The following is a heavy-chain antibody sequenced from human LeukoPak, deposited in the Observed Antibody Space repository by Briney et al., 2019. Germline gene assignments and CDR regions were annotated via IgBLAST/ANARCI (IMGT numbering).Heavy chain of an antibody. V-gene: IGHV3-30*18. J-gene: IGHJ4*02. CDR2: ISYDGSNK. CDR3: AKETSRRYFDWSYIPPEDY. D-gene: IGHD3-9*01. CDR1: GFTFSSYG. Sequence: GGSLRLSCAASGFTFSSYGMHWVRQAPGKGLEWVAVISYDGSNKYYADSVKGRFTISRDNSKNTLYLQMNSLRAEDTAVYYCAKETSRRYFDWSYIPPEDYWGQGTLVTVSS.